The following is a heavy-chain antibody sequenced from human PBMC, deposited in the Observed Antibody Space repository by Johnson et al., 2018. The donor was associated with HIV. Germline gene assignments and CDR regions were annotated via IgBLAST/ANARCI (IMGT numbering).Heavy chain of an antibody. Sequence: VQLVESGGGVVRPGGSLRLSCAASGFPFDDYGMSWVRQAPGKGLAWVSGIIWNGGGSGYADSVRGRFIISRDNAKNYLYLQLNSLRAEDTALYYCARVVLDRLAVAGPSRDAFDIWGQGTMVTVSS. CDR1: GFPFDDYG. CDR3: ARVVLDRLAVAGPSRDAFDI. J-gene: IGHJ3*02. V-gene: IGHV3-20*04. CDR2: IIWNGGGS. D-gene: IGHD6-19*01.